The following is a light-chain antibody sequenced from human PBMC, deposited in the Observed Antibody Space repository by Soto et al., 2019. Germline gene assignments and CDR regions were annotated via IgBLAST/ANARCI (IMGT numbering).Light chain of an antibody. CDR1: EGISTY. CDR3: QKYNTVPFT. Sequence: DIQMTQSPSSLSASVGDRVTITCRASEGISTYLAWYQQKPGTAPKLLIYAASILQSGVPSRFSGSRSGTDFTLTINSLQPEDVGTYYCQKYNTVPFTFGPGTKVDFK. V-gene: IGKV1-27*01. J-gene: IGKJ3*01. CDR2: AAS.